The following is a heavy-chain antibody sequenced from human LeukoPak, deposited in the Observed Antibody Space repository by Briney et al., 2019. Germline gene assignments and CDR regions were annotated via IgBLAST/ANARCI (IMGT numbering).Heavy chain of an antibody. Sequence: GESLKISCKGSGYSFTSYWIGRVRQMPGKGLEWMGIIYPGDSDTRYSPSFQGQVTISADKSISTAYLQWSSLKASDTAMYYCARRSPGYCSSTSCNWFDPWGQGTLVTVSS. CDR3: ARRSPGYCSSTSCNWFDP. CDR2: IYPGDSDT. V-gene: IGHV5-51*01. D-gene: IGHD2-2*03. J-gene: IGHJ5*02. CDR1: GYSFTSYW.